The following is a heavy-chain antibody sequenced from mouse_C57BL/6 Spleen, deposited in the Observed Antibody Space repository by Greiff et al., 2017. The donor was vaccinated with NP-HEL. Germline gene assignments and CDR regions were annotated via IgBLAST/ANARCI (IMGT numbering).Heavy chain of an antibody. J-gene: IGHJ3*01. Sequence: QVQLQQPGAELVMPGASVKLSCKASGYTFTSYWMHWVKQRPGQGLEWIGEIDPSDSYTNYNQKFKGKSTLTVDKSSSTAYMQLSSLTSEDSAVYYCATTVVANQAWFAYWGQGTLVTVSA. CDR3: ATTVVANQAWFAY. CDR1: GYTFTSYW. D-gene: IGHD1-1*01. CDR2: IDPSDSYT. V-gene: IGHV1-69*01.